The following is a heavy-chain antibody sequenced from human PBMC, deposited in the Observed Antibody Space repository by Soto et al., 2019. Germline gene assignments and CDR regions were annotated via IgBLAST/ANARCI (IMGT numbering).Heavy chain of an antibody. Sequence: PSETLSLTCTVSGASISSYYWSWIRQPPGKGLEWIGYVYYSGSTNYNPSLESRVTMSVDTSKNQLSLRLSSVTAADTAVYYCARQKGSPANFDYWGQGTLVTVSS. CDR1: GASISSYY. CDR2: VYYSGST. D-gene: IGHD2-15*01. J-gene: IGHJ4*02. V-gene: IGHV4-59*08. CDR3: ARQKGSPANFDY.